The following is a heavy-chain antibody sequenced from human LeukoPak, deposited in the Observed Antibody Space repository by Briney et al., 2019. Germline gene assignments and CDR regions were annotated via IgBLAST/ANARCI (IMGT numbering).Heavy chain of an antibody. Sequence: PSQTLSLTCTVSGGSISSGDYYWSWIRQPPGMGWEWVGYIYYSGGTYYNPTLKSRVTISVDTSKNQFSLKLSSVTAADTAVYYCARTTYSSSSGRYYYYMDVWGKGTTVTVSS. CDR1: GGSISSGDYY. D-gene: IGHD6-6*01. CDR2: IYYSGGT. CDR3: ARTTYSSSSGRYYYYMDV. J-gene: IGHJ6*03. V-gene: IGHV4-30-4*08.